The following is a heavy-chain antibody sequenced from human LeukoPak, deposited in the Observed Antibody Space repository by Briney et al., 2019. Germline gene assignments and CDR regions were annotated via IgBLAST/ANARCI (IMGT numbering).Heavy chain of an antibody. CDR1: GFTFSRYG. CDR3: ARVPEGYYYYYMDV. Sequence: GGSLRLSCAASGFTFSRYGMHWVRQAPGKGLEWVSFTRFDGKNKYYADSVKGRFTISKDSSKNTLDLQMNSLRTEDTAVYYCARVPEGYYYYYMDVWGKGTTVTISS. V-gene: IGHV3-30*02. CDR2: TRFDGKNK. J-gene: IGHJ6*03. D-gene: IGHD1-14*01.